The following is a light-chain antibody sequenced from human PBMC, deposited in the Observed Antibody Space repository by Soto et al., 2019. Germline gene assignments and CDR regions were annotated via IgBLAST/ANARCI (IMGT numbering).Light chain of an antibody. J-gene: IGKJ3*01. CDR1: QSVSSY. Sequence: EIVLTQSPATLSLSPGERATLSCRASQSVSSYLAWYQQKPGQAPRLLIYDASNRATGIPARFSGSGSGTDFTLNISSLEPEDFAVYYCQQLSNSLFTFGPRTKVDI. CDR3: QQLSNSLFT. CDR2: DAS. V-gene: IGKV3-11*01.